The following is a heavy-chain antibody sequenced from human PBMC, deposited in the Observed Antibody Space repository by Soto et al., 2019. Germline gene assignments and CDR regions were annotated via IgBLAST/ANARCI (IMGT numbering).Heavy chain of an antibody. CDR3: AKDAVSGDGIWLLDS. CDR1: GFTFSNYA. Sequence: GGSLRLSCAASGFTFSNYAMTWARQAPGKGLEWVSSLLRSGSTTYYADSVKGRFTISSDKSANSLYLQMDSLRAEDTAVYYCAKDAVSGDGIWLLDSWGQGTVVTVSS. CDR2: LLRSGSTT. V-gene: IGHV3-23*01. J-gene: IGHJ5*02. D-gene: IGHD4-17*01.